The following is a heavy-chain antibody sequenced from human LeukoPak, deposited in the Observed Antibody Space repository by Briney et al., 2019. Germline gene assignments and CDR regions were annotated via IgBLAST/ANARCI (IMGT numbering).Heavy chain of an antibody. CDR3: AKDQTIYGDYDY. CDR2: IKGDGIST. V-gene: IGHV3-74*01. D-gene: IGHD4-17*01. J-gene: IGHJ4*02. CDR1: GFDFSSNW. Sequence: GGSLRLSCAASGFDFSSNWMHWVRHAPGQGLVWVSRIKGDGISTNYADSVMGRFTISRDNSKNTLYLQMNSLRAEDTAVYYCAKDQTIYGDYDYWGQGTLVTASS.